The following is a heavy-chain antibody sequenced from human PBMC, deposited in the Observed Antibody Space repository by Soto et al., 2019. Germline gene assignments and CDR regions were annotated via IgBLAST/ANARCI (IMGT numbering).Heavy chain of an antibody. D-gene: IGHD5-12*01. Sequence: SETLSLTCTVSGGSISTYYWSWIRQPPGKGLEWIGYIYYDGSTSYNPSLKSRVTISVDTSKNQFSLKLSSVTAADTAVYYCARGGYSGYDGDYWGQGTLVTVSS. J-gene: IGHJ4*02. CDR2: IYYDGST. V-gene: IGHV4-59*01. CDR3: ARGGYSGYDGDY. CDR1: GGSISTYY.